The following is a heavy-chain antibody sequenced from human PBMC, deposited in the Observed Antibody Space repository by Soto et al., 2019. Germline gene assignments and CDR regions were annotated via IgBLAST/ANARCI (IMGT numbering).Heavy chain of an antibody. CDR3: AQQAIDYFDY. D-gene: IGHD2-2*02. CDR2: ISYDGSNK. CDR1: GFTFSSYA. Sequence: GGSLRLSCAASGFTFSSYAMHWVRQAPGKGLEWVAVISYDGSNKYYADSVKGRFTISRDNSKNTLYLQMNSLRAEDTAVYYCAQQAIDYFDYWGQGTLVTVSS. V-gene: IGHV3-30-3*01. J-gene: IGHJ4*02.